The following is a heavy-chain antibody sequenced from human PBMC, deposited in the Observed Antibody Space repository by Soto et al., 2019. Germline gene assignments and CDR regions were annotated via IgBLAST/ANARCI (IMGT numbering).Heavy chain of an antibody. CDR2: IIPIFGTA. V-gene: IGHV1-69*12. CDR1: GGTFSSYA. J-gene: IGHJ5*02. Sequence: QVQLVQSGAEVKKPGSSVKVSCKASGGTFSSYAISWVRQAPGQGLEWMGGIIPIFGTANYAQKFQGRVTITADESTGTAYMELRSLRSEATPVYYCARTNTAMVTGWFDPWGPGTLVTVSS. CDR3: ARTNTAMVTGWFDP. D-gene: IGHD5-18*01.